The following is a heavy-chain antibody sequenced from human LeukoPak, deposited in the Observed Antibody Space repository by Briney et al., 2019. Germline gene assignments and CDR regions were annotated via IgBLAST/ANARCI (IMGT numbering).Heavy chain of an antibody. V-gene: IGHV4-34*01. D-gene: IGHD2-2*01. CDR3: AAGEYQLPRLGY. CDR2: INHSGST. J-gene: IGHJ4*02. Sequence: SETLSLTCAVYGGSFSGYYWSWIRQPPGKGLEWIGEINHSGSTNYNPSLKSRVTISVDTSKNQFSLKLSSVTAADTAVYYCAAGEYQLPRLGYWGQGTLVTVSS. CDR1: GGSFSGYY.